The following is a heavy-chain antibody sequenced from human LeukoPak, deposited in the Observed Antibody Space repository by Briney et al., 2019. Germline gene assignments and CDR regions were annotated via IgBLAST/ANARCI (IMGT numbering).Heavy chain of an antibody. CDR1: GGSISSSSYY. CDR2: MYYSGST. D-gene: IGHD1-26*01. CDR3: ARWVVSGKKYFDY. Sequence: PSETLPLTCTVSGGSISSSSYYWGWIRQPPGKGLEWIGSMYYSGSTYHNPSLKSRVTISVDTSKNHFSLKLSSVTATDTAVYYCARWVVSGKKYFDYWGQGTLVTVSS. V-gene: IGHV4-39*02. J-gene: IGHJ4*02.